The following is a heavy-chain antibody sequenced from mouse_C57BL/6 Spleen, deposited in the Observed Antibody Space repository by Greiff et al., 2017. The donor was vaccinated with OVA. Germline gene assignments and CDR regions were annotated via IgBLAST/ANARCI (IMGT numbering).Heavy chain of an antibody. CDR2: IYPGNSDT. J-gene: IGHJ3*01. Sequence: VQLQQSGTVLARPGASVKMSCKTSGYTFTSYWMHWVKHRPGQGLEWIGAIYPGNSDTSYNQKFKGKAKLTAVTSASTAYMELSSLTNEDSAVYYCTRGGWDEVWFAYWGQGTLVTVSA. CDR1: GYTFTSYW. V-gene: IGHV1-5*01. D-gene: IGHD4-1*01. CDR3: TRGGWDEVWFAY.